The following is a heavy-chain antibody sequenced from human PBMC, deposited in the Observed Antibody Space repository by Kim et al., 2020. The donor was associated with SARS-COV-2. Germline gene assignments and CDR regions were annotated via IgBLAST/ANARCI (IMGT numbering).Heavy chain of an antibody. Sequence: SETLSLTCTVSGGSISSYYWSWIRQSPGKGLEWIGYSYYIGSTNYNPSLRSRVTISVDRSKNQFSLKLNAVTAADTAVYYCASGPDGFFDYWGQGTLVTLPS. V-gene: IGHV4-59*13. CDR2: SYYIGST. J-gene: IGHJ4*02. CDR1: GGSISSYY. CDR3: ASGPDGFFDY. D-gene: IGHD6-25*01.